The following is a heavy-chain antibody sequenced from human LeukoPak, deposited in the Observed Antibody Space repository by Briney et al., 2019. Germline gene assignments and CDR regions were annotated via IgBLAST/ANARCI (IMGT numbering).Heavy chain of an antibody. D-gene: IGHD4-23*01. CDR3: ARLRWFSNYYYYMDV. CDR1: GGSFSGYS. CDR2: INHSGNT. Sequence: PSETLSLTCAVYGGSFSGYSWSWIRQPPGKGLEWIGEINHSGNTNYNPSLKSRVTISVDTSKNQFSLKVSSVTAADTAVYYCARLRWFSNYYYYMDVWGKGTTVTVSS. V-gene: IGHV4-34*01. J-gene: IGHJ6*03.